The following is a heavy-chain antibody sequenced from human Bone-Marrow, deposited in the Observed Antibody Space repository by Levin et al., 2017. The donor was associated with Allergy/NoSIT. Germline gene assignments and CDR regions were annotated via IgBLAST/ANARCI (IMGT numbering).Heavy chain of an antibody. CDR3: AKAADYCGVDCYSSKTWAFDH. CDR2: ISGSGGST. V-gene: IGHV3-23*01. CDR1: GFTFNTYA. J-gene: IGHJ4*02. D-gene: IGHD2-21*02. Sequence: RASVKVSCAVSGFTFNTYAISWVRQPPAKGLEWVSTISGSGGSTFYSDSVEGRFTLSRDNSKDTVYLHMISLRVDDTAVYYCAKAADYCGVDCYSSKTWAFDHWGQGTLVTVCS.